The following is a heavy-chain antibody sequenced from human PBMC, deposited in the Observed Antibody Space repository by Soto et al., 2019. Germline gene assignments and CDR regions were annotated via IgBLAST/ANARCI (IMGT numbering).Heavy chain of an antibody. CDR1: GYTFTSYG. J-gene: IGHJ6*02. Sequence: QVQLVQSGPEVKKPGASVKVSCKASGYTFTSYGFSWVRQAPGQGLEWMGWISAHNGDTIYAQKFQDRITMTTDTSTNTAYLELRSLKSGDTAVFYCARSSGTYPPSRYYYGLDVWGQGTTVTFSS. CDR3: ARSSGTYPPSRYYYGLDV. D-gene: IGHD1-26*01. CDR2: ISAHNGDT. V-gene: IGHV1-18*01.